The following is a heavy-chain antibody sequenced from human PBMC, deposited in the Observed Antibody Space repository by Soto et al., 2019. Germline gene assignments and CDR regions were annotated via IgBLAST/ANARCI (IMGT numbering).Heavy chain of an antibody. CDR2: ISGSGGST. CDR1: GFTFSSYA. V-gene: IGHV3-23*01. Sequence: GGSLRLSCAASGFTFSSYAMSWVRQAPGNGLEWVSAISGSGGSTYYADSVKGRFTISRDNSKNTLYLQMNSLRAEDTAVYYCAKSQGGIVVVVAAPGGAFDIWGQGTMVTVSS. CDR3: AKSQGGIVVVVAAPGGAFDI. D-gene: IGHD2-15*01. J-gene: IGHJ3*02.